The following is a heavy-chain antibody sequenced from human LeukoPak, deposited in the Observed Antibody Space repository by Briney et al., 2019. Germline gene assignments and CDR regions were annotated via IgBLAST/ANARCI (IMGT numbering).Heavy chain of an antibody. D-gene: IGHD1-20*01. CDR2: IYYSGST. J-gene: IGHJ4*02. CDR3: ARGITGTIGFDY. CDR1: GGSISSYY. V-gene: IGHV4-59*01. Sequence: SETLSLTCTVSGGSISSYYWSWIRQPPGKGLEWIGYIYYSGSTNYNPSLKSRVTISVDTSKNQFSLKLNSVTATDTAVYYCARGITGTIGFDYWGQGTLVTVSS.